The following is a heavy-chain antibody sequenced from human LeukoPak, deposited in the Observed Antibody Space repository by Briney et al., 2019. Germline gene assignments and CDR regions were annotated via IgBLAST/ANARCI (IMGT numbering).Heavy chain of an antibody. Sequence: PSETLSLTCTVSGGSLSSYYWSWIRQPPGKGLDWVGYIYYSGSTNYNPSLKSRVTISVDTSKNQFSLKLSSVTAADTAVYYCARDSPSSGSHNWFDPWGRGTLVTVSS. J-gene: IGHJ5*02. V-gene: IGHV4-59*01. CDR1: GGSLSSYY. CDR3: ARDSPSSGSHNWFDP. D-gene: IGHD1-26*01. CDR2: IYYSGST.